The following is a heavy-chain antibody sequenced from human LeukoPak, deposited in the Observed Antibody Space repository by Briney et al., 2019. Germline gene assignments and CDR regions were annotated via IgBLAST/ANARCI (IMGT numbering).Heavy chain of an antibody. J-gene: IGHJ4*02. Sequence: GGSLRLSCAASGFTFSSYGMHWVRQAPGKGLEWVAFIRYDGSNKYYADSVKGRFTISRDNSKNTLYLQMNSLRAEDTAVYYCAKGGGSGSYYAYYFDYWGQGTLVTVSS. V-gene: IGHV3-30*02. D-gene: IGHD3-10*01. CDR3: AKGGGSGSYYAYYFDY. CDR1: GFTFSSYG. CDR2: IRYDGSNK.